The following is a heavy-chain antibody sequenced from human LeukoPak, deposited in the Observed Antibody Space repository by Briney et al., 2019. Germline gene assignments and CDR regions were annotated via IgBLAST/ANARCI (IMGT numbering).Heavy chain of an antibody. CDR3: ARGDGFRGEAY. Sequence: ASVKVSCMASGYTFTGYYMHWMRPAPGQGLEWMGWVNPTGGGTNYAQKFQGGVTMTRDTSSSTAYMELSRLGSDDTAVYYCARGDGFRGEAYWGQGTLVTVSS. CDR2: VNPTGGGT. V-gene: IGHV1-2*02. D-gene: IGHD3-10*01. J-gene: IGHJ4*02. CDR1: GYTFTGYY.